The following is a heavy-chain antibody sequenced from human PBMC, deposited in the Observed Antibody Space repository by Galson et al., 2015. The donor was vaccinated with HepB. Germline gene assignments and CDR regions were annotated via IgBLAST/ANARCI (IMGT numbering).Heavy chain of an antibody. CDR3: ARDETYYYGSGRSVC. CDR1: GGTFSSYA. V-gene: IGHV1-69*04. J-gene: IGHJ4*02. CDR2: IIPILGIA. Sequence: SVKVSCKASGGTFSSYAISWVRQAPGQGLEWMGRIIPILGIANYAQKFQGRVTITADKSTSTAYMELSSLRSEDTAVYYCARDETYYYGSGRSVCWGQGTLVTVSS. D-gene: IGHD3-10*01.